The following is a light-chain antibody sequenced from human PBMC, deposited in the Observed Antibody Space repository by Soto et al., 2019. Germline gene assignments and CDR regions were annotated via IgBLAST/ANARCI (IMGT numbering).Light chain of an antibody. CDR1: SSNIGAGYD. CDR2: GNS. J-gene: IGLJ2*01. V-gene: IGLV1-40*01. CDR3: QSYDSSLSGNVV. Sequence: QPVLTQPPSVSGAPGQRVTISCTGSSSNIGAGYDVHWYQQLPGTAPKLLIYGNSNRPSGVPDRFSGSKSGTSASLAITGLQAEDEADYYCQSYDSSLSGNVVFGGGTKVTFL.